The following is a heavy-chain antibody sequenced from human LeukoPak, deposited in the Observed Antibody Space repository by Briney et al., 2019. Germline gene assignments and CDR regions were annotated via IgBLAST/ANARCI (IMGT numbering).Heavy chain of an antibody. Sequence: SETLSLTCTVSGDSISSSSYYWGWIRQPPGKGLEWIGSIYYSGSTYHNPSLRSRVTISVDTSKNQFSLKLSSVTAADTAVYYCARKGDIAAAGHFDYWGQGTLVTVSS. D-gene: IGHD6-13*01. V-gene: IGHV4-39*01. CDR1: GDSISSSSYY. CDR2: IYYSGST. J-gene: IGHJ4*02. CDR3: ARKGDIAAAGHFDY.